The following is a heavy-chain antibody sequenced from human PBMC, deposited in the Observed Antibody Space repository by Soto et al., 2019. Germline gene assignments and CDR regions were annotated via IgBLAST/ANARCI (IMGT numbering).Heavy chain of an antibody. D-gene: IGHD6-25*01. CDR2: IISGNGNT. Sequence: QVQLEQSGAEVKKPGASVKLSCKAPRSTFTSDALHWVRQAPGQRLEWMGWIISGNGNTKYSQRFQGRVTITRDTSASTAYMDLSSLSSEDTAVYYCASGRLQLPIFDNWGQGTLVTLSS. CDR1: RSTFTSDA. J-gene: IGHJ4*02. CDR3: ASGRLQLPIFDN. V-gene: IGHV1-3*01.